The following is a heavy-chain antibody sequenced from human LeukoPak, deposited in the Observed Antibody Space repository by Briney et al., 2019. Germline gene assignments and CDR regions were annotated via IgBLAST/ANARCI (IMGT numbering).Heavy chain of an antibody. V-gene: IGHV1-18*01. CDR2: ISAYNGNT. CDR1: GYTFTNYG. Sequence: ASVKVSCKASGYTFTNYGFNWVRQAPGQVLEWMGWISAYNGNTNYAQKVQGRVTMTTDTSTNTAYMELRSLRSDDTAVYYCARWDRSTAATFDFWGQGTPVTVSS. CDR3: ARWDRSTAATFDF. D-gene: IGHD2-15*01. J-gene: IGHJ4*02.